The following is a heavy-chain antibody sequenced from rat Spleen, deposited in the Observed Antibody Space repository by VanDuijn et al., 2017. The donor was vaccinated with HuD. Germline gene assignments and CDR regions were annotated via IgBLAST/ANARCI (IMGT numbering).Heavy chain of an antibody. V-gene: IGHV5S10*01. CDR1: GFSFGDYN. CDR2: IIYDGGST. J-gene: IGHJ2*01. Sequence: EVQLVESGGGLVQPGRSLKFSCAASGFSFGDYNMAWVRQAPKKGLEWVSTIIYDGGSTYYRDSVKGRFTISRDNTKSSLYLQMDSLRSEDTATYYCTTKADWGQGVMVTVSS. CDR3: TTKAD.